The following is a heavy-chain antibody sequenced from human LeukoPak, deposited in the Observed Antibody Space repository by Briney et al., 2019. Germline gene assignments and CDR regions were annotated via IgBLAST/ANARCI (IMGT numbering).Heavy chain of an antibody. Sequence: GGSLRLSCGASGFTFSSYGMHWVRQAPGKGLEWVAFTRYDGSHEYYADSVKGRFTISRDNSKNTLYLQMKSLRAEDTAVYYCAKGGGYEAQYYYYYLDVWGKGTTVTISS. D-gene: IGHD5-12*01. V-gene: IGHV3-30*02. CDR3: AKGGGYEAQYYYYYLDV. CDR1: GFTFSSYG. CDR2: TRYDGSHE. J-gene: IGHJ6*03.